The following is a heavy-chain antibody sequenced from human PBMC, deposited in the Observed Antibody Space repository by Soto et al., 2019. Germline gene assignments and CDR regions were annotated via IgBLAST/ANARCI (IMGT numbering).Heavy chain of an antibody. D-gene: IGHD6-13*01. V-gene: IGHV1-18*01. CDR1: GYTFTSYG. J-gene: IGHJ5*02. Sequence: ASVQVSCKASGYTFTSYGISWVRQAPGXGLEWMGWISAYNGNTNYAQKLQGRVTMTTDTSTSTAYMELRSLRSDDTAVYYCARGGIAAAGTPYNWFDPWGQGTLVTVSS. CDR3: ARGGIAAAGTPYNWFDP. CDR2: ISAYNGNT.